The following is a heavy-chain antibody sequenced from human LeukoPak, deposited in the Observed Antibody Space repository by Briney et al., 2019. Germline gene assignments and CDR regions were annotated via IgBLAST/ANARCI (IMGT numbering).Heavy chain of an antibody. D-gene: IGHD1-26*01. CDR2: IFPSDSDT. J-gene: IGHJ4*02. CDR3: ARYSGSFSKSFDS. CDR1: GYSLTNNW. V-gene: IGHV5-51*01. Sequence: GESLKISCTVSGYSLTNNWLGWVRQMPGKGLEWMGIIFPSDSDTRYSPSFQGQVTISADKSITTTYLQWSSLKASDTAMYYCARYSGSFSKSFDSWGQGTLVTVSS.